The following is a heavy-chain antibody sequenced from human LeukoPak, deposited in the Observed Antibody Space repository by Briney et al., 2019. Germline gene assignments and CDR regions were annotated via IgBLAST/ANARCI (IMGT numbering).Heavy chain of an antibody. Sequence: SETLSLTCTVSGGSISSYYWSWIRQPPGKGLEWIGYIYYSGSTNYNPFLKSRVTISVDTSKNQFSLKLSSVTAADTAVYYCARLYDFSHFDYWGQGTLVTVSS. D-gene: IGHD3-3*01. V-gene: IGHV4-59*01. J-gene: IGHJ4*02. CDR3: ARLYDFSHFDY. CDR2: IYYSGST. CDR1: GGSISSYY.